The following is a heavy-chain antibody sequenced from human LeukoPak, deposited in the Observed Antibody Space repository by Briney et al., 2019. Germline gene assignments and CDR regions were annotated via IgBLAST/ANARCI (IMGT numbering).Heavy chain of an antibody. J-gene: IGHJ4*02. V-gene: IGHV3-66*01. CDR3: TLRGSRSHYEGASVY. D-gene: IGHD3-10*01. CDR2: IYRGGNT. CDR1: GFTVTNDC. Sequence: GGSLRLSCADSGFTVTNDCMSWVRQAPGKGLEGVSVIYRGGNTYYADSVQGRFTISRDHSNNTLYLQMNSLRADDTAVYYCTLRGSRSHYEGASVYWGRGTLVTVSS.